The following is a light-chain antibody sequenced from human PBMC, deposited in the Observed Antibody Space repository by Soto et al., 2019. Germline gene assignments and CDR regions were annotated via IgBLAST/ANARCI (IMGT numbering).Light chain of an antibody. CDR1: SGHSSYI. CDR2: LEGSGSY. V-gene: IGLV4-60*03. CDR3: ESWDSIHHLV. J-gene: IGLJ2*01. Sequence: QLVLTQSSSASASLGSSVKLTCTLSSGHSSYIIAWHQQQPGKAPRYLMKLEGSGSYKKGSGVPDRFSGSSSGADRYPTISNHQSEDAAYYYCESWDSIHHLVFGGGTKLTVL.